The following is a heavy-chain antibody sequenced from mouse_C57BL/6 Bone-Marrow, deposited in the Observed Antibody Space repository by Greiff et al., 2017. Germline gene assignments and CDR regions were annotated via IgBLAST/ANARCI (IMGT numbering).Heavy chain of an antibody. CDR3: TRRATACDD. CDR2: IDPSNSYT. Sequence: VQLQQSGAELVKPGASVKLSCKASGYTFTSYGMQWVKQRPGQGLEWIGEIDPSNSYTNYNQKFKGKATLTVDTSSSTAYMQLSSLTSEDSAVYYCTRRATACDDWGTGTTVTVSS. J-gene: IGHJ1*03. V-gene: IGHV1-50*01. D-gene: IGHD3-1*01. CDR1: GYTFTSYG.